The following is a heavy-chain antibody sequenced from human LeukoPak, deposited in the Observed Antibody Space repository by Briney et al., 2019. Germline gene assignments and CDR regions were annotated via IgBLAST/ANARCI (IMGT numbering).Heavy chain of an antibody. D-gene: IGHD1-26*01. CDR3: ARVGELQTYYYYMDV. Sequence: PSETLSLTCTVSGYSISTGYYWGWIRQPPGKGLEWIGSIYHSGSTYYNPSLKSRVTISVDTSKNQFSLKLSSVTAADTAVYYCARVGELQTYYYYMDVWGKGTTVTVSS. CDR1: GYSISTGYY. CDR2: IYHSGST. J-gene: IGHJ6*03. V-gene: IGHV4-38-2*02.